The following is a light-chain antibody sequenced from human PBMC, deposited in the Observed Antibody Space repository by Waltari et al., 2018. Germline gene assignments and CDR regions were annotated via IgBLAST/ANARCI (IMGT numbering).Light chain of an antibody. J-gene: IGLJ3*02. Sequence: QSALTQPASVSGSPGQSITISCTGTSSDIGGHNYVSWYQQHPGNAPKLVIFEVTTRPAGVSNRVAGSKSGNTASLSIAGRHAEDVAVYYCTSYTASVTWVFGGGTKVTVL. CDR3: TSYTASVTWV. CDR1: SSDIGGHNY. CDR2: EVT. V-gene: IGLV2-14*01.